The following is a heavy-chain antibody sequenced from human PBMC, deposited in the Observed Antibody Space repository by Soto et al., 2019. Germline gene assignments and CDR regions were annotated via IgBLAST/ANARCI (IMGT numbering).Heavy chain of an antibody. CDR3: ARAVAPYFGTWFDP. Sequence: SETLSLTCAVSGGSITSGNSYSFSWIRQPLGKGLEWIGSISHTGSTSYNPSLKSRLTMSVDKSKNQFSLRLSSVTAADMAVYYCARAVAPYFGTWFDPWGQGILVTVSS. J-gene: IGHJ5*02. V-gene: IGHV4-30-2*01. CDR2: ISHTGST. D-gene: IGHD3-10*01. CDR1: GGSITSGNSYS.